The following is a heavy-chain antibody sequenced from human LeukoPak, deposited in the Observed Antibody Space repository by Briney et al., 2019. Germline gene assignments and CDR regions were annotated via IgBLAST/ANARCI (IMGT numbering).Heavy chain of an antibody. CDR3: ASPDSSGYYYGAFDI. CDR1: GGSISSYY. D-gene: IGHD3-22*01. V-gene: IGHV4-59*01. CDR2: IYYSGST. Sequence: SETLSLTCTVSGGSISSYYWSWIRQPPGKGLEWIGYIYYSGSTNYNPSLKSRVTISVDTSKNQFSLKLSSVTAADTAVYYCASPDSSGYYYGAFDIWGQGTMVTVSS. J-gene: IGHJ3*02.